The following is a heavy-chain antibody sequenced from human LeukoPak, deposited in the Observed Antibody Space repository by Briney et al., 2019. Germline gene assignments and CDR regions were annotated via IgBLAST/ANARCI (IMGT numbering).Heavy chain of an antibody. CDR3: ARGRPLWFGELPRY. D-gene: IGHD3-10*01. J-gene: IGHJ4*02. Sequence: PGRSLRLSCAASGFTFSSYGMHWVRQAPGKGLEWVAVIWYDGSNKYYADSVKGRFTISRDNSKNTLYLQMNSLRAEDTAVYYCARGRPLWFGELPRYWGQGTLVTVSS. CDR2: IWYDGSNK. V-gene: IGHV3-33*01. CDR1: GFTFSSYG.